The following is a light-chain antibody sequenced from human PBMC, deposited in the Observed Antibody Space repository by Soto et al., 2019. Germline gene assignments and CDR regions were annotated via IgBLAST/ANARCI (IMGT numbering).Light chain of an antibody. CDR3: QQYDNWPQT. Sequence: TQTPLSLSVTPGQPASLSFRASQSVSRNLAWYQQKPGQAPRLLIYGASTRATGIPARFSGTGSGTDFTLTVSSLQSEDFAVYYCQQYDNWPQTFGQGSKVDI. V-gene: IGKV3-15*01. CDR2: GAS. J-gene: IGKJ1*01. CDR1: QSVSRN.